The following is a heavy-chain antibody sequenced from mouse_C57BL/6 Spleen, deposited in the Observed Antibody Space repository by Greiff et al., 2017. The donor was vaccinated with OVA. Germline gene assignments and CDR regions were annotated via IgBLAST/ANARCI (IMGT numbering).Heavy chain of an antibody. J-gene: IGHJ2*01. CDR3: ARSITTVVAPFDY. CDR1: GYTFTSYW. Sequence: QVQLKQSGAELAKPGASVKLSCKASGYTFTSYWMHWVKQRPGQGLEWIGYINPSSGYTKYNQKFKDKATLTADKSSSTAYMQLSSLTYEDSAVYDCARSITTVVAPFDYWGQGTTLTVSS. CDR2: INPSSGYT. V-gene: IGHV1-7*01. D-gene: IGHD1-1*01.